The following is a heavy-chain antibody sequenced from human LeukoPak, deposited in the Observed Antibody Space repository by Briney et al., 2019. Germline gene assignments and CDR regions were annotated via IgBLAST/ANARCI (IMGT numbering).Heavy chain of an antibody. CDR2: VSYSGST. J-gene: IGHJ4*02. V-gene: IGHV4-61*05. D-gene: IGHD2-21*01. CDR3: ARHIPGPLDY. Sequence: SETLSLTCTVSDDSIRGSIHFWGWIRQPPGKGLEWIGYVSYSGSTDYSPSLKGRVAISIDMSKNHFSLKLSSVTAADTAVYYCARHIPGPLDYWGQGTLVTVSS. CDR1: DDSIRGSIHF.